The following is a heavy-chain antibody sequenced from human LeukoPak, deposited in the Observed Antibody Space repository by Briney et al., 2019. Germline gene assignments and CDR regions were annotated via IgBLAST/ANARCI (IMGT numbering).Heavy chain of an antibody. CDR2: IYFNGRT. CDR3: TRQRGSGHWYFDL. V-gene: IGHV4-39*01. CDR1: GDSINNAVYF. J-gene: IGHJ2*01. D-gene: IGHD6-19*01. Sequence: NPSETLSLTCTVSGDSINNAVYFCGWIRQPPGKGLEWIGTIYFNGRTYYSPSLKSRVTMSVDTSKNQFSLKMSSVTAADTAAYYCTRQRGSGHWYFDLWGRGTRVIVSS.